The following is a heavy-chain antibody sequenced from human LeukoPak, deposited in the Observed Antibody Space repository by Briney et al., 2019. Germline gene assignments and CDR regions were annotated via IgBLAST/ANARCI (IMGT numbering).Heavy chain of an antibody. D-gene: IGHD3-3*01. CDR3: GGLLLHPYYYYGMDV. CDR1: GGSISSGDYY. V-gene: IGHV4-30-4*01. Sequence: SETLSLTYTVSGGSISSGDYYWSWIRQPPGKGLEWIGYIYYSGSTYYNPSLKSRVTISVDTSKNQFSLKLSSVTAADTAVYYCGGLLLHPYYYYGMDVWGQGTTVTVSS. CDR2: IYYSGST. J-gene: IGHJ6*02.